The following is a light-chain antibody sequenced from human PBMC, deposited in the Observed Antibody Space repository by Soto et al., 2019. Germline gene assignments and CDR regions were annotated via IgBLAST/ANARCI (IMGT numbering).Light chain of an antibody. V-gene: IGKV3-15*01. CDR2: SAS. CDR1: QNVISN. Sequence: EIVMTQSPGTLSVSPGARATLSCRASQNVISNLAWYQQRHGQAHRLLIYSASTRATGIPARFSGSGPGTEFTLTISSLQSGDAAVYYCQQYYEWPRGTFGQGTKVDIK. J-gene: IGKJ1*01. CDR3: QQYYEWPRGT.